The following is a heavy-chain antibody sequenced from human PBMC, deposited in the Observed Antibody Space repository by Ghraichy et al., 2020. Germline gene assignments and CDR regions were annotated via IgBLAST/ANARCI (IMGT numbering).Heavy chain of an antibody. J-gene: IGHJ4*02. Sequence: LNISCAASGFTFSNYGMHWVRQAPGKGLEWVAVLLYDGSNKYYADSVKGRFTIPRDNSKNTLYLQMNSLRAEDTAVYYCAKGAVRGVIPTFDYWGQGTLVTVSS. D-gene: IGHD3-10*01. V-gene: IGHV3-30*18. CDR2: LLYDGSNK. CDR3: AKGAVRGVIPTFDY. CDR1: GFTFSNYG.